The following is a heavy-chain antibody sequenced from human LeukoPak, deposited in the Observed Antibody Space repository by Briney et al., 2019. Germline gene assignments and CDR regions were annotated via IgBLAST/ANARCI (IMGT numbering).Heavy chain of an antibody. V-gene: IGHV3-23*01. D-gene: IGHD5-24*01. J-gene: IGHJ4*02. CDR3: AKEPVVWRDPGWFDC. Sequence: GGSLRLSCAASGFTFSSYAMSWVRQAPGKGLEWVSNITGSGSSTYYADAVKGRFTISRDNSENTLYLQMNSLRAEDTAVYYCAKEPVVWRDPGWFDCWRQASLV. CDR1: GFTFSSYA. CDR2: ITGSGSST.